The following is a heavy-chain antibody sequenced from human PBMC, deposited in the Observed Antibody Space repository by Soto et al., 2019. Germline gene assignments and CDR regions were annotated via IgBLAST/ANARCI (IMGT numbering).Heavy chain of an antibody. Sequence: GGSLRLSCAASGFTFSSYAMSWVRQAPGKGLEWVSGISGSGGSTYYADSVKGRFTISRDNSKNTLYLQMNSLRAEDTAVYYCAKVPSIVVVVAATRYGPSFDYWGQGTLVTVSS. CDR2: ISGSGGST. CDR3: AKVPSIVVVVAATRYGPSFDY. CDR1: GFTFSSYA. D-gene: IGHD2-15*01. V-gene: IGHV3-23*01. J-gene: IGHJ4*02.